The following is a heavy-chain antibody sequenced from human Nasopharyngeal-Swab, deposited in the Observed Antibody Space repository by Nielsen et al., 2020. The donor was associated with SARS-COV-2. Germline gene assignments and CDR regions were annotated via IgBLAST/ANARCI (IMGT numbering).Heavy chain of an antibody. V-gene: IGHV4-34*01. D-gene: IGHD3-22*01. CDR2: INHSGST. Sequence: WIRQPPGKGMGWIGEINHSGSTNYNPSLKSRVTISVDTSKNQFSLKLSSVTAADTAVYYCARGQGPRHYYDSSGYYYDVLGRGYYFDYWGQGTPVTVSS. CDR3: ARGQGPRHYYDSSGYYYDVLGRGYYFDY. J-gene: IGHJ4*02.